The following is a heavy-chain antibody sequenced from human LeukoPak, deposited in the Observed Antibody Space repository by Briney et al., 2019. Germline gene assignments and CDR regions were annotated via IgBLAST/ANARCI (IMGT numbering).Heavy chain of an antibody. V-gene: IGHV5-51*01. CDR3: ARHRCSGGSCYVEWDAFDI. CDR1: VYSFTNYW. Sequence: GESLKISCKGSVYSFTNYWIGWVRQMPGKGLEWMGIIYPGDSDPIYSTSFQGHVTISADRYISSVHLQRSSLKAPDSHICASARHRCSGGSCYVEWDAFDIWGQGTMVTVSS. D-gene: IGHD2-15*01. CDR2: IYPGDSDP. J-gene: IGHJ3*02.